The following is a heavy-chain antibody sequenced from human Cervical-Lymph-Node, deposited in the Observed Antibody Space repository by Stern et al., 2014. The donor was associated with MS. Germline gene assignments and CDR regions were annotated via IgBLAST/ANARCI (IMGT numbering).Heavy chain of an antibody. D-gene: IGHD1-14*01. V-gene: IGHV1-18*01. Sequence: QVQLVQSGGEVKAPGASVNVSCKTSGYTFTNYGIAWVRQAPGQGLEWMGWISGYKGETHYAQKVQGRVTMTRDTSTSTAYMELRSLTSDDTAVYYCATTPLSGFDYWGQGTLVTVSS. CDR3: ATTPLSGFDY. J-gene: IGHJ4*02. CDR2: ISGYKGET. CDR1: GYTFTNYG.